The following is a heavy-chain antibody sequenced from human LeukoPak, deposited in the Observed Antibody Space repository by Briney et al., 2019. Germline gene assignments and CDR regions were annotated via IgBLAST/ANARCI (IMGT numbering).Heavy chain of an antibody. CDR1: GYSISSGYY. D-gene: IGHD3-10*01. CDR2: IYHSGST. CDR3: ARFRFDYYDSGSRYFDY. V-gene: IGHV4-38-2*02. Sequence: PSETLSLTCTVSGYSISSGYYWGWIRPPPGKGLEWIGSIYHSGSTYYDWSLESRVTISVDTSNNQFSLKLSSATAADTAVFYCARFRFDYYDSGSRYFDYWGQGTLVTVSS. J-gene: IGHJ4*02.